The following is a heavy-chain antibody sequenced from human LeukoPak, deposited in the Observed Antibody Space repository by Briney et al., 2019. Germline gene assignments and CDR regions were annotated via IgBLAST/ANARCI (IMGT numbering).Heavy chain of an antibody. CDR2: IYSDNT. CDR1: GFTVSSNS. CDR3: AKDGFVGPAAIRYMDV. J-gene: IGHJ6*03. Sequence: PGGSLRLSCTVSGFTVSSNSMSWVRQAPGKGLEWVSFIYSDNTHYSDSVKGRFTISRDNSKNTLYLQMNSLRAEDTAVYYCAKDGFVGPAAIRYMDVWGRGTTVTISS. D-gene: IGHD2-2*01. V-gene: IGHV3-53*01.